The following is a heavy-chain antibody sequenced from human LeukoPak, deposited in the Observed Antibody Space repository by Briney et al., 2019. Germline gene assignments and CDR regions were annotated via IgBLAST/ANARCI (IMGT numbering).Heavy chain of an antibody. CDR2: ISGSGGRT. Sequence: GGSLRLSCVVSGITLSNYGMSWVRQTPGKGLEWVAGISGSGGRTNYADSVRGRFTISRDNSKNTLYLQMSSLRAEDTAVYFCAKRGVVIRVILVGFHKEAYYFDSWGQGARVTVSS. V-gene: IGHV3-23*01. CDR3: AKRGVVIRVILVGFHKEAYYFDS. CDR1: GITLSNYG. D-gene: IGHD3-22*01. J-gene: IGHJ4*02.